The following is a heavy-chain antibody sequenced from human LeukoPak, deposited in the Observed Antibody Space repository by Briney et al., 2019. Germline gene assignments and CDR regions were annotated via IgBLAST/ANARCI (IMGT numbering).Heavy chain of an antibody. V-gene: IGHV3-7*04. CDR2: IKQDETEK. J-gene: IGHJ4*02. D-gene: IGHD5-12*01. CDR3: ARARERAIDY. Sequence: GESLRLSCTASGFTFSNFWMGWVRQAPGKGLEWVANIKQDETEKFYLGSVKGRFTISRDNAKNSLYLQMNSLRAEDTAVYYCARARERAIDYWGQGTLVTVSS. CDR1: GFTFSNFW.